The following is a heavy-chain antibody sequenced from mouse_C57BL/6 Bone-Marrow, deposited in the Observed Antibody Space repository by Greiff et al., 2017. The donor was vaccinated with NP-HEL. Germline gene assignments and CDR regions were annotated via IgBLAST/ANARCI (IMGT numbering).Heavy chain of an antibody. D-gene: IGHD4-1*01. CDR2: LYPGDGDT. V-gene: IGHV1-80*01. CDR3: AKDWNYFDY. J-gene: IGHJ2*01. Sequence: VQGVASGAELVKPGASVKISCKASGYAFSSAWMNWVKLRPGKGLVWIGQLYPGDGDTNSNGQFKGKATLTAEKSSSAAYMRLSSLTSEDSAVYFCAKDWNYFDYWGEGTTLTVSS. CDR1: GYAFSSAW.